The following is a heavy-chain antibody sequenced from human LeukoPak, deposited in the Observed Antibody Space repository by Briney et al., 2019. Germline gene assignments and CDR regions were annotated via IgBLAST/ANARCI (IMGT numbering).Heavy chain of an antibody. CDR2: IYYSGST. J-gene: IGHJ4*02. CDR3: ARTNYDYVWGSYRSREFDY. V-gene: IGHV4-59*08. CDR1: GGSISSYY. D-gene: IGHD3-16*02. Sequence: PSETLSLTCTVSGGSISSYYRSWIWQPPGKGLEWIGYIYYSGSTNYNPSLKSRVTISVDTSKNQFSLKLSSVTAADTAVYYCARTNYDYVWGSYRSREFDYWGQGTLVTVSS.